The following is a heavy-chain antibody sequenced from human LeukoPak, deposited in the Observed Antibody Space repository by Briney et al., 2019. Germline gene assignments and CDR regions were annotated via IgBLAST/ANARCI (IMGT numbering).Heavy chain of an antibody. J-gene: IGHJ4*02. CDR1: GGSFSGYY. CDR2: INHSGST. Sequence: SETLSLTCAVYGGSFSGYYWSWIRQPPGKGLEWIGEINHSGSTNYNPSLKSRVTISVDTSKNQFSLKLSSVTAADTAVYYCAGVAPKRPVDYWGQGTLVTVSS. V-gene: IGHV4-34*01. CDR3: AGVAPKRPVDY.